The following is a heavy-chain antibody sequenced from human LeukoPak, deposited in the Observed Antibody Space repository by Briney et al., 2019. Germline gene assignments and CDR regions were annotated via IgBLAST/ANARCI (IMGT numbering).Heavy chain of an antibody. D-gene: IGHD2-2*01. Sequence: ASVKVSCKATGYTFTGYGISWVRQAPGQGLEWMGWINAYNGNTNYAQKLQGRVTMTTDTSTSTAYMELRSLRSDDTAVYYCARDLGDCASPGCVPKWGGYWGQGTLVTVSS. V-gene: IGHV1-18*01. J-gene: IGHJ4*02. CDR3: ARDLGDCASPGCVPKWGGY. CDR2: INAYNGNT. CDR1: GYTFTGYG.